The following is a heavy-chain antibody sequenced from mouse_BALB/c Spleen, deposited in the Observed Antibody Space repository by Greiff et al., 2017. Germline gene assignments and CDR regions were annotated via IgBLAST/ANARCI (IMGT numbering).Heavy chain of an antibody. J-gene: IGHJ1*01. CDR3: ARVATMITWYFDV. CDR1: GYSITSDYA. V-gene: IGHV3-2*02. CDR2: ISYSGST. D-gene: IGHD2-4*01. Sequence: EVKLVESGPGLVKPSQSLSLTCTVTGYSITSDYAWNWIRQFPGNKLEWMGYISYSGSTSYNPSLKSRISITRDTSKNQFFLQLNSVTTEDTATYYCARVATMITWYFDVWGAGTTVTVSA.